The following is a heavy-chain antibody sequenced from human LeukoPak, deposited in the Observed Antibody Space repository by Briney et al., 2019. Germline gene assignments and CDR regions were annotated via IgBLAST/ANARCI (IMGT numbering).Heavy chain of an antibody. D-gene: IGHD1-20*01. CDR2: IRTKANSYAT. Sequence: GGSLKLSCAASGFTFSGSAMHWVRQASGKGLEWVGGIRTKANSYATTYAASVKDRFTISRDDSKNMAYLQVNSLKSEDTAVYYCAARLVAVTGHDYWGQGTLVTVSS. CDR1: GFTFSGSA. V-gene: IGHV3-73*01. CDR3: AARLVAVTGHDY. J-gene: IGHJ4*02.